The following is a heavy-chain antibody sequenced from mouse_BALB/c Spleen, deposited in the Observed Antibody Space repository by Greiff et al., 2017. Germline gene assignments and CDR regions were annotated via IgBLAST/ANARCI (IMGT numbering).Heavy chain of an antibody. J-gene: IGHJ3*01. D-gene: IGHD2-3*01. CDR1: GFSLTGYG. CDR3: ARERDGYPFAY. Sequence: QVQLQQSGPGLVAPSQSLSITCTVSGFSLTGYGVNWVRQPPGKGLEWLGMIWGDGSTDYNSALKSRLSISKDNSKSQVFIKMNSLQTDDTARYYCARERDGYPFAYWGQGTLVTVSA. V-gene: IGHV2-6-7*01. CDR2: IWGDGST.